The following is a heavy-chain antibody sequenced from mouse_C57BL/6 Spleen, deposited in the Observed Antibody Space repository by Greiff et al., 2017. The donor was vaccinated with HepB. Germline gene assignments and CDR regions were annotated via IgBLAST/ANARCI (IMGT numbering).Heavy chain of an antibody. CDR2: ISNGGGST. CDR1: GFTFSDYY. D-gene: IGHD1-1*01. Sequence: EVQLVESGGGLVQPGGSLKLSCAASGFTFSDYYMYWVRQTPEKRLEWVAYISNGGGSTYYPDTVKGRFTISRDNAKNTLYLQMSRLKSEDTAMYYCARGGGSIPYWYFDVWGTGTTVTVSS. V-gene: IGHV5-12*01. J-gene: IGHJ1*03. CDR3: ARGGGSIPYWYFDV.